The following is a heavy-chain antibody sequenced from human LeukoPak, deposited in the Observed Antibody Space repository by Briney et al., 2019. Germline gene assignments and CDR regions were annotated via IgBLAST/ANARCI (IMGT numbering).Heavy chain of an antibody. D-gene: IGHD4-23*01. CDR2: IYDSVNT. CDR3: ARHSPNSKLPYYFDY. J-gene: IGHJ4*02. Sequence: PSETLSLTCSVSGGSSKSYYWSWIRQSPGRGLEWIGNIYDSVNTNQNPSLKSRVTISGDTSNNQFSLRLRSVTVADTAVYYCARHSPNSKLPYYFDYWGQGILVTVSS. CDR1: GGSSKSYY. V-gene: IGHV4-59*08.